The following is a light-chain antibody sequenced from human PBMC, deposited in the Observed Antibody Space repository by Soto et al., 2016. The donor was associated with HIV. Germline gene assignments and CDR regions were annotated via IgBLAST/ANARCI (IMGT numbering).Light chain of an antibody. Sequence: SYELTQPPSVSVSPGQTASITCSGNKLGDKYACWYQQKPGQSPVLVMYQDTKRPSGIPERFSGSNSGNTATLTISGTQSMDEADYYCQAWDSGTAVFGGG. V-gene: IGLV3-1*01. CDR2: QDT. CDR1: KLGDKY. J-gene: IGLJ2*01. CDR3: QAWDSGTAV.